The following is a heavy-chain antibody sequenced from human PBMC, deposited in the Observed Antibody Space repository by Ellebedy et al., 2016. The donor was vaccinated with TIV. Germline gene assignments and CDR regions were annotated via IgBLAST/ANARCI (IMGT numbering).Heavy chain of an antibody. V-gene: IGHV1-2*02. J-gene: IGHJ6*02. Sequence: ASVKVSCKASGYTFTGYYMHWVRQAPGQGLEWMGWINPNSGGTNYAQKFQGGVTMTRDTSISTAYMELSRLRSDDTAVYYCATRTLSYYYAMDVWGQGTTVTVSS. CDR1: GYTFTGYY. CDR2: INPNSGGT. CDR3: ATRTLSYYYAMDV. D-gene: IGHD1-26*01.